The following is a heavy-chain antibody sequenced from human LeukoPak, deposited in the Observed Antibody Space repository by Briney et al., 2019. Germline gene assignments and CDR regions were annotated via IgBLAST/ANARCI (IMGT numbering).Heavy chain of an antibody. CDR1: GFTFSSYS. D-gene: IGHD3-22*01. Sequence: PGGSLRLSCAASGFTFSSYSMNWVRQAPGKGLEWVSSISSSSSYIYYADSVKGRFTISRDNAKNSLYLQMNSLRAEDTAVYYCARDGTYYYDSSGYPQAAFDIWGQGTMVTVS. CDR2: ISSSSSYI. V-gene: IGHV3-21*01. CDR3: ARDGTYYYDSSGYPQAAFDI. J-gene: IGHJ3*02.